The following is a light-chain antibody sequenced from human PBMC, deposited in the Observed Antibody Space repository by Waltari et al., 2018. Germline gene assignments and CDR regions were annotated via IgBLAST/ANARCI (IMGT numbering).Light chain of an antibody. CDR2: AAS. J-gene: IGKJ1*01. Sequence: DIHMTQSPSSLSTSVGDRGTITCRASQSISSYLNWYQQKPGKAPKLLIYAASSLQSGVPSRFSGSGSGRDFTLIISSLQPEDFATYYCQQSYSHTRTFGQGTKVEIK. CDR3: QQSYSHTRT. V-gene: IGKV1-39*01. CDR1: QSISSY.